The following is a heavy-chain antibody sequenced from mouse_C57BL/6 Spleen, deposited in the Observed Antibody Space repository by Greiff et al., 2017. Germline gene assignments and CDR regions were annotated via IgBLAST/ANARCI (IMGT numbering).Heavy chain of an antibody. V-gene: IGHV1-64*01. CDR1: GYTFTSYW. CDR3: ARSGDSSGYVDYAMDY. CDR2: IHPNSGST. J-gene: IGHJ4*01. D-gene: IGHD3-2*02. Sequence: QVHVEQPGAELVKPGASVKLSCKASGYTFTSYWMHWVKQRPGQGLEWIGMIHPNSGSTNYNEKFKSKATLTVDKSSNTAYMQLSSLTSEDSAVYYCARSGDSSGYVDYAMDYWGQGTSVTVSS.